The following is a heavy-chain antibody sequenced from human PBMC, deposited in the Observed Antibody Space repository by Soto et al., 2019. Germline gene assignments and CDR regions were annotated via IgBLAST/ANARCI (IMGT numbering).Heavy chain of an antibody. J-gene: IGHJ5*02. D-gene: IGHD3-10*01. CDR2: ISSSSSYT. V-gene: IGHV3-11*05. CDR1: GFTFSDYY. CDR3: ARDSSHYYYGSGSYYWFDP. Sequence: SGFTFSDYYMSWIRQAPGKGLEWVSYISSSSSYTNYADSVKGRFTISRDNAKNSLYLQMNSLRAEDTAVYYCARDSSHYYYGSGSYYWFDPWGQGTLVTVSS.